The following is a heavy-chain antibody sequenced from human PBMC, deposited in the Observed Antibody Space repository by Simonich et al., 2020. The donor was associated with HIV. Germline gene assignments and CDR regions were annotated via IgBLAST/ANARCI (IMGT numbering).Heavy chain of an antibody. CDR3: AKWLVSSSSYFDY. Sequence: QVQLQESGPGLVKPSETLSLTCAVSGYSIRSGYYGGWLRQPPGKGLEWIGSIYHVGSTYYNPSLKSRVTISVDTSKNQFSLKLSSVTAADTAVYYCAKWLVSSSSYFDYWGQGTLVTVSS. D-gene: IGHD6-6*01. J-gene: IGHJ4*02. V-gene: IGHV4-38-2*01. CDR1: GYSIRSGYY. CDR2: IYHVGST.